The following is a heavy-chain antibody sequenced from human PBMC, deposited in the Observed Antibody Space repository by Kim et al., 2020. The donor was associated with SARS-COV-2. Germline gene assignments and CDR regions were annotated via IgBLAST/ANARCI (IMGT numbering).Heavy chain of an antibody. CDR2: IYYSGST. CDR1: GGSISSYY. D-gene: IGHD6-13*01. J-gene: IGHJ4*02. CDR3: ARHGRIAAAVDY. V-gene: IGHV4-59*08. Sequence: SETLSLTCTVSGGSISSYYWSWIRQPPGKGLEWIGYIYYSGSTNYNPSLKSRVTISVDTSKNQFSLKLSSVTAADTAVYYCARHGRIAAAVDYWGQGTLVTVSS.